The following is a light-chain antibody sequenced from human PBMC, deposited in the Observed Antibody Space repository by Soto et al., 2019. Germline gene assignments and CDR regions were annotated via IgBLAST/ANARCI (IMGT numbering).Light chain of an antibody. CDR2: WAT. CDR3: KQYYITPLT. V-gene: IGKV4-1*01. J-gene: IGKJ4*01. CDR1: QSVLYSTNNKNY. Sequence: DIVMTQSPDSLAVSLGERATINCKSSQSVLYSTNNKNYLAWYQQKPGQPPKLLIYWATTRESGVPDRFSGSGSGTDSTLTISSLQVEDVAVYYCKQYYITPLTSGGGTKVEIK.